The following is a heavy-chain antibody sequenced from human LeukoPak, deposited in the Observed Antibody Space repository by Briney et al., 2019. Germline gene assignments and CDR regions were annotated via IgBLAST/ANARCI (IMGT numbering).Heavy chain of an antibody. CDR3: ARGGWGTATDY. J-gene: IGHJ4*02. CDR1: GFTFSSYA. CDR2: ISGSGGST. D-gene: IGHD1-1*01. Sequence: GGSLRLSCAASGFTFSSYAMSWVRQAPGKGLEWVSAISGSGGSTYYADSVKGRFTISRDNAKNTIYLQMNSLRAEDTAVYYCARGGWGTATDYWGQGTLVTVSS. V-gene: IGHV3-23*01.